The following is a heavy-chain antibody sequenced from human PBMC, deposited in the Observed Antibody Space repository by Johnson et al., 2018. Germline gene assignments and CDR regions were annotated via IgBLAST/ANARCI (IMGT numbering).Heavy chain of an antibody. V-gene: IGHV2-26*01. Sequence: QVTLKESGPVLVKPTETLTLTCTVSGFSLSNARMGVSWIRQPPGKALEWLAHIFSNDEKSYRTSLKSRLTISKDTSKSQVVLTMTNMDPVDTATYYCARELRGTVTTFFGLDSWGQGTLVTGSS. D-gene: IGHD4-17*01. CDR1: GFSLSNARMG. CDR2: IFSNDEK. J-gene: IGHJ5*01. CDR3: ARELRGTVTTFFGLDS.